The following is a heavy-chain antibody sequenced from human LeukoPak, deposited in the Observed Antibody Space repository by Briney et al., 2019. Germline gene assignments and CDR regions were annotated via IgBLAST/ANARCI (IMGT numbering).Heavy chain of an antibody. D-gene: IGHD5-12*01. CDR1: GYTFTSYN. J-gene: IGHJ6*02. CDR3: ARGREWLFDLDYYGMDV. Sequence: GASVKVSCKASGYTFTSYNMHWVRQAPGQGLEWMGIINPSGGSTSYAQKFQGRVTMTRDTSTSTVYMELSSLRSEDTAVYYCARGREWLFDLDYYGMDVWGQGTTVTVSS. CDR2: INPSGGST. V-gene: IGHV1-46*01.